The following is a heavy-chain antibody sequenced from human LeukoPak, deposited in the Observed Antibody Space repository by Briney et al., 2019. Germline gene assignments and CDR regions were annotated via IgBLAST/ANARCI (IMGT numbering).Heavy chain of an antibody. CDR3: IRDYNYLWGSYRPEAFDI. J-gene: IGHJ3*02. Sequence: GRSLRLSCTASGFTFGDYAMSWVRQAPGEGLEWVGFIRSKGHGGTTEYAASVKGRFTISRDDSKSIAYLQMNSLKTEDTAVYYCIRDYNYLWGSYRPEAFDIWGQGTMVTVSS. V-gene: IGHV3-49*04. CDR1: GFTFGDYA. CDR2: IRSKGHGGTT. D-gene: IGHD3-16*02.